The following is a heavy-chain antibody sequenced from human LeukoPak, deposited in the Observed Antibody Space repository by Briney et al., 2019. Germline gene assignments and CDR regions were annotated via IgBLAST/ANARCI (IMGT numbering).Heavy chain of an antibody. V-gene: IGHV4-30-2*01. J-gene: IGHJ5*02. CDR2: IYHSGST. CDR3: AAARYDPAWFGP. Sequence: PSQTLSLTCAVSGGSISSGGYSWSWIRQPPGKGLEWIGYIYHSGSTYYNPSLKSRVTISVDRSKNQFSLKLTSVTAADTAVYYVAAARYDPAWFGPWGQGTPVTVSS. D-gene: IGHD3-22*01. CDR1: GGSISSGGYS.